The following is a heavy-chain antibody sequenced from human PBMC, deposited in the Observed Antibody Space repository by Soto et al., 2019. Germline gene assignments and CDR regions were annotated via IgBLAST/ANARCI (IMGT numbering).Heavy chain of an antibody. J-gene: IGHJ6*02. Sequence: GGSLRLSCAASGFTFDDYAMHWVRQAPGKGLEWVSGISWNSGSIGYADSVKGRFTISRDNAKNSLYLQMNSLRAEDTALYYCAKDQRLLWFGELGGYYYGTDVWGQGTTVTVSS. V-gene: IGHV3-9*01. CDR3: AKDQRLLWFGELGGYYYGTDV. D-gene: IGHD3-10*01. CDR2: ISWNSGSI. CDR1: GFTFDDYA.